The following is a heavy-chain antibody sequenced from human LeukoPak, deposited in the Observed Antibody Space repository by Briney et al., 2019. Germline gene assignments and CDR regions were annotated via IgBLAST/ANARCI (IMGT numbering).Heavy chain of an antibody. CDR2: IKKDGREK. CDR3: ARVGDCSGGSCYQDRHMDV. J-gene: IGHJ6*03. D-gene: IGHD2-15*01. CDR1: GFTFNNYW. Sequence: GGSLRLSCAASGFTFNNYWMSWVRQAPGKGLEWVANIKKDGREKYYVDSVKGRFTISRDNAKNSLYLLMNSLRVEDTAVYYCARVGDCSGGSCYQDRHMDVWGKGTTVTISS. V-gene: IGHV3-7*01.